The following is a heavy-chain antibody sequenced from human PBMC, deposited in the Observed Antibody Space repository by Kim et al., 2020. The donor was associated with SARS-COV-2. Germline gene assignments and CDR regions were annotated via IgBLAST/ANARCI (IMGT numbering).Heavy chain of an antibody. Sequence: YAVSVKSRITINPDTSKNQFSLQLNSVTPEDTAVYYCARDRAAAGTPFDCWGQGTLVTVSS. J-gene: IGHJ4*02. CDR3: ARDRAAAGTPFDC. V-gene: IGHV6-1*01. D-gene: IGHD6-13*01.